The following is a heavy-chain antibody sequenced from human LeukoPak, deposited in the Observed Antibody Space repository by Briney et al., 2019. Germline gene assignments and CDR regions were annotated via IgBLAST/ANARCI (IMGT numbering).Heavy chain of an antibody. Sequence: GGSLRLSCAASGFTFSSYSMNWVRQAPGKGLEWVSSISSSSSYIYYADSVKGRFTISRDNAKNSLYLQMNSLRAEDTAVYYCARWRLWDEPDDYWGRGTLVTVSS. D-gene: IGHD1-14*01. CDR3: ARWRLWDEPDDY. CDR1: GFTFSSYS. V-gene: IGHV3-21*01. CDR2: ISSSSSYI. J-gene: IGHJ4*02.